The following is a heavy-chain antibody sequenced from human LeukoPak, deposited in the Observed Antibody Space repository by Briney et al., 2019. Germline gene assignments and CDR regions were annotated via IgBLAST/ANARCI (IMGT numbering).Heavy chain of an antibody. V-gene: IGHV4-59*01. CDR1: GGSISSYY. CDR3: ARAQVLLWFGELVLSNGAFDI. J-gene: IGHJ3*02. Sequence: PSETLSLTCTVSGGSISSYYWSWIRQPPGQGLEWIGYIYYSGSTNYNPSLKSRVTISVDTSKNQFSLKLSSVTAADTAVYYCARAQVLLWFGELVLSNGAFDIWGQGTMVTVSS. CDR2: IYYSGST. D-gene: IGHD3-10*01.